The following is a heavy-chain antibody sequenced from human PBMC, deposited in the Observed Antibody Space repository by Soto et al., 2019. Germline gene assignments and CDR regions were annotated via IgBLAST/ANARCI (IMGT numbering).Heavy chain of an antibody. CDR1: GGSISDTNYY. Sequence: QLQLQESGPRLVKASETLSLTCTVSGGSISDTNYYWGWISQPPGKGLEWIGSIHYSGSTHYNPSLEGRVTISVDTSKNQFSLQLDSVTAADTSVYYCARQVTQRRTGQQYYFDYWGQGAPVTVSS. CDR2: IHYSGST. J-gene: IGHJ4*02. CDR3: ARQVTQRRTGQQYYFDY. D-gene: IGHD3-9*01. V-gene: IGHV4-39*01.